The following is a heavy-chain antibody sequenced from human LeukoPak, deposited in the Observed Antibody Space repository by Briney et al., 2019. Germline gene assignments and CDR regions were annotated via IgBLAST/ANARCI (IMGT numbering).Heavy chain of an antibody. J-gene: IGHJ4*02. CDR2: INNSGRT. D-gene: IGHD3-10*01. CDR1: GGSISSYY. Sequence: PSETLSLTCTVSGGSISSYYWRWIRQPPGKGLEWIGYINNSGRTNYSPSLKSRVTISVDTSKNQFSLKLTSVTAADTAVYFCATYYYGSESYYNYWGQGTLVTVSS. CDR3: ATYYYGSESYYNY. V-gene: IGHV4-59*01.